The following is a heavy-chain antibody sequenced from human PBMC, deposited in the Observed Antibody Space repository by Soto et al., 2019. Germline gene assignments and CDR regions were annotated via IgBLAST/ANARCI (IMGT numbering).Heavy chain of an antibody. J-gene: IGHJ4*02. Sequence: PXGSLRLSCSASGFTFSSYAMSWVRQAPGKGLEWVSAISGSGGSTYYADSVKGRFTISRDNSKNTLYLQMNSLRAEDTAVYYCAKDRRSSSSDRMNYWGQGTLVTVSS. CDR2: ISGSGGST. V-gene: IGHV3-23*01. D-gene: IGHD6-6*01. CDR3: AKDRRSSSSDRMNY. CDR1: GFTFSSYA.